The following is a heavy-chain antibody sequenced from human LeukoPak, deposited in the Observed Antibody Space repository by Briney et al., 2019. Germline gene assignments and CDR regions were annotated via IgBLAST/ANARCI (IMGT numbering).Heavy chain of an antibody. V-gene: IGHV3-48*03. Sequence: GGSLRLSCVASGFTFRSYEMNWVRQAPGKGLEWIAYIYSSGSTTYYADSVKGRFTVFRDNAKNSLYLQMNSLRVEDTAVYYCVRGGYGDYGRGSWGQGTLLTVSS. CDR2: IYSSGSTT. D-gene: IGHD4-17*01. CDR1: GFTFRSYE. CDR3: VRGGYGDYGRGS. J-gene: IGHJ5*02.